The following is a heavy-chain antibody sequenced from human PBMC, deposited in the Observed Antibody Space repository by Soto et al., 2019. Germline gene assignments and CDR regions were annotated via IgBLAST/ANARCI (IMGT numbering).Heavy chain of an antibody. CDR2: VYPGDPDI. Sequence: MGRDLHTPVKGLEWMGYVYPGDPDIRYSPSFRGQVTISADKSISTAYLQWSSLRASDSGMYYCARGGAFISGRWSVDFWGQGSLVTVSS. CDR3: ARGGAFISGRWSVDF. D-gene: IGHD3-3*02. V-gene: IGHV5-51*01. J-gene: IGHJ4*02.